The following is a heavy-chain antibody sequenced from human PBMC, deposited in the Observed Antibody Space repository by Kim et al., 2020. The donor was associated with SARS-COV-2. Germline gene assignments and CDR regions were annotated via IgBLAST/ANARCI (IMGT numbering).Heavy chain of an antibody. CDR2: ISGNGGST. CDR1: GFTFTNYI. J-gene: IGHJ6*02. Sequence: GGSLRLSCVASGFTFTNYIIHWVRQSPGKGLEYVSAISGNGGSTHYASSVKGRFTISRDNSRNTVYLQMGSLRSEDMAVYYCTKGYDILTGHPHAMDVWGQGTTVTVAS. D-gene: IGHD3-9*01. V-gene: IGHV3-64*01. CDR3: TKGYDILTGHPHAMDV.